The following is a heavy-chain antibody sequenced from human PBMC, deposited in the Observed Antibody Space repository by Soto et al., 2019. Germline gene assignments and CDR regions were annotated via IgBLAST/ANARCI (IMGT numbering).Heavy chain of an antibody. CDR3: VRDNDWTYDS. V-gene: IGHV3-72*01. D-gene: IGHD2-21*01. CDR1: GFTVNDYF. Sequence: EVQLVASGGGLVQPGGSLRLSCAASGFTVNDYFIDWVRRAPGKGLEWVGRTRNKARGYTTEYAASVTGRFIISRDHSSNSLSLQMNGLKTEDTAVYYCVRDNDWTYDSWVQGTLVTVSS. CDR2: TRNKARGYTT. J-gene: IGHJ5*01.